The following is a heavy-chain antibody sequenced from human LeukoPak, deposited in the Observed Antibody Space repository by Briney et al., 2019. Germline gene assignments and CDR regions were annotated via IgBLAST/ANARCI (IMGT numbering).Heavy chain of an antibody. CDR2: ITPSGDNT. CDR1: GYTFTSYG. V-gene: IGHV1-46*01. Sequence: GASVKVSCKASGYTFTSYGISWVRQAPGQGLEWLGLITPSGDNTWYAQKFQRRVTMTRDMSTTTDYLELSSLRYEDTAVYYCARDNSVGDYAWWFDPWGQGTLVTVSS. CDR3: ARDNSVGDYAWWFDP. D-gene: IGHD1-26*01. J-gene: IGHJ5*02.